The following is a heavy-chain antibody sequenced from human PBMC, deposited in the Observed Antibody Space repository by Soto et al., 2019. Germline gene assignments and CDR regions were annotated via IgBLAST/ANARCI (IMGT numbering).Heavy chain of an antibody. CDR3: TRDPRITDF. D-gene: IGHD3-16*01. Sequence: LRLSCAASGFSLRDYYMTWIRQAPGKGLELLSYINPGGDVIKYVDSVKGRFTISRDNAKNSLYLHMNNLRAEDTAVYYCTRDPRITDFWGQGTLVTVSS. CDR1: GFSLRDYY. J-gene: IGHJ4*02. V-gene: IGHV3-11*01. CDR2: INPGGDVI.